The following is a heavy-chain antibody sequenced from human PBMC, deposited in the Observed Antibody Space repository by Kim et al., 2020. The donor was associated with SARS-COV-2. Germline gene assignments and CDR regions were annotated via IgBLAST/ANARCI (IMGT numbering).Heavy chain of an antibody. CDR3: ARDRNPYGSGRGYLDP. CDR1: GYTFIDSY. CDR2: INPKSGGT. V-gene: IGHV1-2*02. J-gene: IGHJ5*02. D-gene: IGHD3-10*01. Sequence: ASVKVSCKASGYTFIDSYMHWVRQAPGQGLEWMGWINPKSGGTNFAQKFQGRVTMTRDTSISTAYMELSRLTSDDTAVYYCARDRNPYGSGRGYLDPWGQGTLVTVSS.